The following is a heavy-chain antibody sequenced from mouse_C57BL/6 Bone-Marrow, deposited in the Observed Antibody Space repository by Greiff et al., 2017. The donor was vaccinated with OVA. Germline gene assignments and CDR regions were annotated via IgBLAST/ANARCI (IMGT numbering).Heavy chain of an antibody. CDR1: YTFS. Sequence: QVQLQQSGPELARPWASVKISCQAFYTFSRGVHFAIRDPNYWMQWVKQGPGQGLEWIGAIYPGIGDTGYIQKFKGKGTVTADKSSSTAYMQLSSLTSEDSEVYYCAWAYGNYWYVDVGGRGTTATVSS. J-gene: IGHJ1*03. V-gene: IGHV1-87*01. CDR3: SEDSEVYYCAWAYGNYWYVDV. CDR2: GQGLEWIG. D-gene: IGHD2-1*01.